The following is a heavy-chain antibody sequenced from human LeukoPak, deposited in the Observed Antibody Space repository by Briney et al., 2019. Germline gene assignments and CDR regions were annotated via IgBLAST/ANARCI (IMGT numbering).Heavy chain of an antibody. CDR2: IYPGDSDT. D-gene: IGHD2-15*01. CDR3: ARHDDCSGGSCSIDY. V-gene: IGHV5-51*01. CDR1: GYSFTSYW. Sequence: TGESLEISCKGSGYSFTSYWIGWVRQMPGKGLEWMGIIYPGDSDTRYSPSFQGQVTISADKSISTAYLQWSSLKASDTAMYYCARHDDCSGGSCSIDYWGQGTLVTVSS. J-gene: IGHJ4*02.